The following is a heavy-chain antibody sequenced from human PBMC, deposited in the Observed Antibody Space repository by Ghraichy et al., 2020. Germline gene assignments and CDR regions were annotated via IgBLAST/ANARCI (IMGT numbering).Heavy chain of an antibody. CDR3: ARSGVYGSGISYYDH. CDR2: ISAYNGNT. J-gene: IGHJ4*02. Sequence: ASVKVSCKVSGFTFSNYAFTWVRQAPGQGPEWMGWISAYNGNTNYAQRLQGRVTLTTDASTGTAYMELRSLRSDDTAVYYCARSGVYGSGISYYDHWGQGTLVTVSS. V-gene: IGHV1-18*01. CDR1: GFTFSNYA. D-gene: IGHD3-10*01.